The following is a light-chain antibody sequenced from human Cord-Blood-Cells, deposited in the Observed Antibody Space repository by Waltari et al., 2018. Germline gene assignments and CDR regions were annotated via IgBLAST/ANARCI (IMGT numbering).Light chain of an antibody. J-gene: IGLJ1*01. Sequence: QSALTPPASVSGSPGQSITISCPGTSSNVGRYNLVSWYQQHPGKAPKLMIYAGSKRPAGVSNRFSGSKSGNTASLTISGLQAEDEADYYCCSYAGSSTYVFGTGTKVTVL. CDR1: SSNVGRYNL. CDR2: AGS. CDR3: CSYAGSSTYV. V-gene: IGLV2-23*01.